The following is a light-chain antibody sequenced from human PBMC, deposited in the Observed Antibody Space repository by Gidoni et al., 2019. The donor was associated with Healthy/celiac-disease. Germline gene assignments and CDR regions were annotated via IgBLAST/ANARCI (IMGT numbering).Light chain of an antibody. Sequence: EIALTQSPATLSSSPGERPTLPCGASPSVSSSYLAWYQQKPGLAPRLLIYDASSRATGIPDRFSGSGSGTDFTLTISRLEPEDFAVYYCQQYGSSPLTFGGGTKVEIK. CDR1: PSVSSSY. CDR3: QQYGSSPLT. J-gene: IGKJ4*01. V-gene: IGKV3D-20*01. CDR2: DAS.